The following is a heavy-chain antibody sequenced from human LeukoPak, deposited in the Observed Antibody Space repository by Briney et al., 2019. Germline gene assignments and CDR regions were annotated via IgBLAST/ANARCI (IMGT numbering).Heavy chain of an antibody. V-gene: IGHV3-48*02. CDR2: ISAGGSTM. D-gene: IGHD3-10*01. J-gene: IGHJ4*02. Sequence: PGGSLRLSCAASGFTFSRYSINWVRQAPGKGLEWISYISAGGSTMYYADSVKGRFTISRDNAKNALYLQMNSQRDEDTAVYYCARGEYDWGQGTLVTVSS. CDR3: ARGEYD. CDR1: GFTFSRYS.